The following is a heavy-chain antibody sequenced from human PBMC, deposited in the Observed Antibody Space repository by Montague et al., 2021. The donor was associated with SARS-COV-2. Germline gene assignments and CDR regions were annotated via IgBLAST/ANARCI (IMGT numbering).Heavy chain of an antibody. CDR1: GGSITYSSYY. J-gene: IGHJ5*01. V-gene: IGHV4-39*07. Sequence: SETLSLTCTMSGGSITYSSYYWGWIRLPPGKGLEWIGSIYYSGTAYYNASLKSRVTMSLDMSKNQLSLRLKSTTAADTAVYFCASASFYYGSWIHYNNWFAYWGQGTVVTVSS. CDR2: IYYSGTA. CDR3: ASASFYYGSWIHYNNWFAY. D-gene: IGHD3-10*01.